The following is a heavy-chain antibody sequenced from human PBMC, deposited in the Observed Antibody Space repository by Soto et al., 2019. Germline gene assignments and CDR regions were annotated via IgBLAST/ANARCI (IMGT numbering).Heavy chain of an antibody. CDR3: ARTGYCTNGVCYPSFDY. V-gene: IGHV1-69*01. CDR1: GGTFSSYA. D-gene: IGHD2-8*01. CDR2: IIPIFGTA. Sequence: QVQLVQSGAEVKKPGSSGKVSCKASGGTFSSYAISWVRQAPGQGLEWMGGIIPIFGTANYAQKFQGRVTITADESTSTAYMELSSLRSEDTAVYYCARTGYCTNGVCYPSFDYWGQGTLVTVSS. J-gene: IGHJ4*02.